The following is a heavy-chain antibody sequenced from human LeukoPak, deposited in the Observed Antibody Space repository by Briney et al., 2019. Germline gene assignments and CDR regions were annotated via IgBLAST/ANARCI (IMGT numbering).Heavy chain of an antibody. CDR2: ISSSGETK. CDR1: GFTISSYE. CDR3: ARDQFGTRLD. Sequence: GGSLRLSCAASGFTISSYEMNWVRQAPGKGLEWVSHISSSGETKNYADSVKGRFTISRDNAKNSLYLQMNSLRAEDTAVYYCARDQFGTRLDWGQGTLVTVSS. J-gene: IGHJ4*02. V-gene: IGHV3-48*03. D-gene: IGHD1-1*01.